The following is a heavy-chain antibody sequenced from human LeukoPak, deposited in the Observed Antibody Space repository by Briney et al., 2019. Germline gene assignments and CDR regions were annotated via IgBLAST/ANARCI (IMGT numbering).Heavy chain of an antibody. CDR2: ISGSCGST. V-gene: IGHV3-23*01. Sequence: GSLRLSCAASGFTFSSYAISWVRQAPGKGLEWVSAISGSCGSTYYADSVKGRFTISRDNSKNTLYLQMNSLRAEDTAVYYCAKGSYRANLRYFDWLSRAYFDYWGQGTLVTVSS. CDR3: AKGSYRANLRYFDWLSRAYFDY. J-gene: IGHJ4*02. D-gene: IGHD3-9*01. CDR1: GFTFSSYA.